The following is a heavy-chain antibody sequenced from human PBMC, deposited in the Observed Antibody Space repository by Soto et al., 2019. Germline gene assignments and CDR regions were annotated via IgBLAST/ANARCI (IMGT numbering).Heavy chain of an antibody. CDR2: ISYDGSNK. J-gene: IGHJ4*02. CDR3: APWFGAFDY. D-gene: IGHD3-10*01. Sequence: QVQLVESGGGVVQPGRSLRLSCAASGFTFSSYGMHWLRQAPGKGLEWVAVISYDGSNKYYADSVKGRFTISRDNSKNTLYLQMNSLRAEDTAVYYCAPWFGAFDYWGQGTLVTVSS. V-gene: IGHV3-30*03. CDR1: GFTFSSYG.